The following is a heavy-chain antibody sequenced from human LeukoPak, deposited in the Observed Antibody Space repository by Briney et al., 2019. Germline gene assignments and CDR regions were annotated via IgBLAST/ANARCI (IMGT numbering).Heavy chain of an antibody. V-gene: IGHV1-2*06. CDR3: ARDFSSGYYPIFDY. CDR2: INPNSGGT. CDR1: GYTFTGYY. D-gene: IGHD3-22*01. J-gene: IGHJ4*02. Sequence: ASVKVSCKASGYTFTGYYMHWVRQAPGQGLEWMGRINPNSGGTNYAQKFQGRVTITRDTSISTAYMELSRLRSDDTAVYYYARDFSSGYYPIFDYWGQGTLVTVSS.